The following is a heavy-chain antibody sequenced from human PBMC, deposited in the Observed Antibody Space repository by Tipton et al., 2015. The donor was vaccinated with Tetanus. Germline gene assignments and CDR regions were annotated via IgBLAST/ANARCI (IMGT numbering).Heavy chain of an antibody. CDR2: ITGSGGTT. CDR3: AQREESLSQKLC. V-gene: IGHV3-23*01. Sequence: SLRLSCAASGFTFNNYAVSWVRQAPGKGLEWVASITGSGGTTFYPESLRGRFTISRDNSNNTVFLHLSSLRVEDTAVYYCAQREESLSQKLCWGQGTLATVSS. D-gene: IGHD1-1*01. J-gene: IGHJ4*02. CDR1: GFTFNNYA.